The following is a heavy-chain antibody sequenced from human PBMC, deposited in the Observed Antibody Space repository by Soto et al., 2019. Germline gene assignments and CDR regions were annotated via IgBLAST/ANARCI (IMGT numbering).Heavy chain of an antibody. J-gene: IGHJ4*02. Sequence: PGESLKISCKGSGYSFTSYWIGWVRQMPGKGLEWMGIIYPGDSDTRYSPSFQGQVTISADKSISTAYLQWSSLKASDTAMYYCARHSAVGGSPEYDYIWGSYRSQGFDHWGQGTLVTVSS. CDR2: IYPGDSDT. CDR3: ARHSAVGGSPEYDYIWGSYRSQGFDH. V-gene: IGHV5-51*01. D-gene: IGHD3-16*02. CDR1: GYSFTSYW.